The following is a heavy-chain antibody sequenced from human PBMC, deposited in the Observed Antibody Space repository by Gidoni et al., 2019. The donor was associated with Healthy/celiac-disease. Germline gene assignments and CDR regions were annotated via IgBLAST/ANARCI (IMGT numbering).Heavy chain of an antibody. CDR3: ARSQLGYYYYYYGMDV. CDR1: GGSFSGYY. Sequence: QVQLQQWGAGLLKPSETLSLTCAAYGGSFSGYYWSWIRQPPGKGLEWIGEINHSGSTNYNPSLKSRVTISVDTSKNQFSLKLSSGTAADTAVYYCARSQLGYYYYYYGMDVWGQGTTVTVSS. V-gene: IGHV4-34*01. J-gene: IGHJ6*02. D-gene: IGHD1-1*01. CDR2: INHSGST.